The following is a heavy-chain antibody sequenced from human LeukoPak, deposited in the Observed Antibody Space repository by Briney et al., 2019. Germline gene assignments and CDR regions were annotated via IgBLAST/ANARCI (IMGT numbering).Heavy chain of an antibody. J-gene: IGHJ5*02. CDR2: ISSSSSYI. CDR3: ATESKNWFDP. Sequence: GGSLRLSCAASGFTFSSYNMNWVRQAPGKGLEWVSSISSSSSYIYYADSMKGRFTIPRDNAKNSLYLQMNSLRAEDTAVYYCATESKNWFDPWGQGTLVTVSS. D-gene: IGHD2/OR15-2a*01. CDR1: GFTFSSYN. V-gene: IGHV3-21*01.